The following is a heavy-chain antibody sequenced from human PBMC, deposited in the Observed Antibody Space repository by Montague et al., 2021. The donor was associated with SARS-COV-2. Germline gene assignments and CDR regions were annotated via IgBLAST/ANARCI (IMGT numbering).Heavy chain of an antibody. CDR1: GYSISSGYY. Sequence: SETLSLTCTVSGYSISSGYYWGWIRQPPGKGLEWIGSIYHSGSTYYNPSLKSRVTISVDTSKNQFSLKLSSVTAADTAVYYCARSQDCSTTSCHFDYWGQEPWSPSPQ. V-gene: IGHV4-38-2*02. CDR2: IYHSGST. D-gene: IGHD2-2*01. J-gene: IGHJ4*01. CDR3: ARSQDCSTTSCHFDY.